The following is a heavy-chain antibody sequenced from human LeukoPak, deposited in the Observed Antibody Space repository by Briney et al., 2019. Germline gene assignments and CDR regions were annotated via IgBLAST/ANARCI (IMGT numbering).Heavy chain of an antibody. Sequence: GGSLRLSCAASGFSFSDYGMHWVRQAPGKGLEWVSFIHYDGSNQYYADSVKGRFTISRDNSKNTLYLQMNSLRAEDTAVYYCAKVAGRAFGEVIVSRARSYMDVWGKGTTVIVSS. CDR2: IHYDGSNQ. D-gene: IGHD3-16*02. J-gene: IGHJ6*03. CDR1: GFSFSDYG. V-gene: IGHV3-30*02. CDR3: AKVAGRAFGEVIVSRARSYMDV.